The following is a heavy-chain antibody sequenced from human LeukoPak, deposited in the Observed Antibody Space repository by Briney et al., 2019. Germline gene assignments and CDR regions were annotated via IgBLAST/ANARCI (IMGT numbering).Heavy chain of an antibody. J-gene: IGHJ3*02. CDR1: GGTFSSYA. CDR3: AREEGSSSSGGAFDI. CDR2: IIPIFGTA. V-gene: IGHV1-69*05. Sequence: SVKVSCKASGGTFSSYASSWVRQAPGQGLEWMGGIIPIFGTANYAQKFQGRVTITTDESTSTAYMELSSLRSEDTAVYYCAREEGSSSSGGAFDIWGQGTMLTVSS. D-gene: IGHD6-6*01.